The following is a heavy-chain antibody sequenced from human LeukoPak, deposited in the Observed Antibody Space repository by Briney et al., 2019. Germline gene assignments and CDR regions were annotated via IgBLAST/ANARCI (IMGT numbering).Heavy chain of an antibody. J-gene: IGHJ4*02. CDR2: INPNSGGT. V-gene: IGHV1-2*06. CDR3: ASTAYCGDDCYSSPLDY. Sequence: ASVKVSCKASGYTFTGYYMHRVRQAPGQGLEWTGRINPNSGGTNYAQKFQGRVTMTRDTSISTAYMELSRLRSDDTAVYYCASTAYCGDDCYSSPLDYWGQGTLVTVSS. D-gene: IGHD2-21*02. CDR1: GYTFTGYY.